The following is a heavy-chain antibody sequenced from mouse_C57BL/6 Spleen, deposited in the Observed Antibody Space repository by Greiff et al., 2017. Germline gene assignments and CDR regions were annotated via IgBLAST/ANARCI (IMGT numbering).Heavy chain of an antibody. V-gene: IGHV1-50*01. D-gene: IGHD2-2*01. Sequence: VQLQQPGAELVKPGASVKLSCKASGYTFTSYWMQWVKQRPGQGLEWIGEIDPSDSYTNYNQKFKGKAKLTVDTSSSTAYMQLSSLTSEDSAVYYCARDGLRRDAMDYWGQGTSVTVSS. CDR2: IDPSDSYT. CDR1: GYTFTSYW. CDR3: ARDGLRRDAMDY. J-gene: IGHJ4*01.